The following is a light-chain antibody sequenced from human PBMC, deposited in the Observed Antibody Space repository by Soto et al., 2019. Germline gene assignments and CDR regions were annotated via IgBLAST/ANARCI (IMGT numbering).Light chain of an antibody. CDR1: SSDVGAYNY. J-gene: IGLJ1*01. CDR3: CSYAGTYSYV. CDR2: DVS. Sequence: QSVLTQPHSVSGSPGQSVTISCTGTSSDVGAYNYVSWYQQHPGKAPKFMIYDVSKRPSGVPDRFSGSKSGNTASLTISGLQAEDEADYYCCSYAGTYSYVFGTGTKLTVL. V-gene: IGLV2-11*01.